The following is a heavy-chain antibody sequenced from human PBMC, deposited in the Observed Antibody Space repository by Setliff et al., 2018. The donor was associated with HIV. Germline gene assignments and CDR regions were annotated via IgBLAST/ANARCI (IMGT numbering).Heavy chain of an antibody. J-gene: IGHJ6*03. D-gene: IGHD1-1*01. V-gene: IGHV4-34*01. CDR2: INHSGST. CDR3: ARVRDPNWNYDMDV. Sequence: TSETLSLTCAVYGGSFSGYYWTWIRQPPGKGLEWIGEINHSGSTSYNPSLKSRVTISVDTSKNQFSLKLNSITAADTAIYFCARVRDPNWNYDMDVWGQGTTVTVS. CDR1: GGSFSGYY.